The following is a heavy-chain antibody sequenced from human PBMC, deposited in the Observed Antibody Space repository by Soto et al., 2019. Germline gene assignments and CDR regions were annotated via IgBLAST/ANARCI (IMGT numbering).Heavy chain of an antibody. Sequence: GSLRLSCAASGFTFSSYAMSWVRQAPGKGLEWVSAISGSGGSTYYADSVKGRFTISRDNSKNTLYLQMYSLRAEDTAVYYCAKDQVGATALRGMDVWGQGTTVTVSS. D-gene: IGHD1-26*01. CDR2: ISGSGGST. CDR3: AKDQVGATALRGMDV. V-gene: IGHV3-23*01. J-gene: IGHJ6*02. CDR1: GFTFSSYA.